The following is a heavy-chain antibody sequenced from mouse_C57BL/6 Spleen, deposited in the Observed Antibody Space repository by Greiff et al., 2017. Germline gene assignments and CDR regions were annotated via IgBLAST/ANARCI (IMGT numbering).Heavy chain of an antibody. CDR2: ISGGGGNT. Sequence: EVKVVESGGGLVKPGGSLKLSCAASGFTFSSYTMSWVRQTPEKRLEWVATISGGGGNTYYPDSVKGRFTISRDNAKNTLYLQMSSLRSEDTALYYCARYGYYYFDYWGQGTTLTVSS. CDR1: GFTFSSYT. D-gene: IGHD2-2*01. CDR3: ARYGYYYFDY. V-gene: IGHV5-9*01. J-gene: IGHJ2*01.